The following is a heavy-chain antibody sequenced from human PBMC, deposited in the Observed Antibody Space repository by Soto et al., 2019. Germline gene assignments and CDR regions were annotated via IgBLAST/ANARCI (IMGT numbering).Heavy chain of an antibody. Sequence: PSETLSLTCTVTGGSISSYYWSWIRQPPGKGQEWNGYSYYNGSTNYNPNLKSRITITIDTSKNQNYQKLNSMTAADTAMYYCAREDDYGGTGNFDYWGQGTLVTVSS. CDR1: GGSISSYY. D-gene: IGHD4-17*01. CDR2: SYYNGST. V-gene: IGHV4-59*12. J-gene: IGHJ4*02. CDR3: AREDDYGGTGNFDY.